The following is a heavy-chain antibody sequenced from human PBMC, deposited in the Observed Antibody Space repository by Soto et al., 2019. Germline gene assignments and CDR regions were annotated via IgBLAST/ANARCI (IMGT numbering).Heavy chain of an antibody. V-gene: IGHV4-38-2*01. Sequence: SETLSLTCAVSGYSITTGYYWGWVRRPPGKGLEWIGSVYHSGRTSYNPSLESRVTISVDTSKNQFSLRLSSVTAADTAVYYCARGVNYYDSSGFYTRDYWGQGILVTVSS. D-gene: IGHD3-22*01. CDR3: ARGVNYYDSSGFYTRDY. CDR2: VYHSGRT. CDR1: GYSITTGYY. J-gene: IGHJ4*02.